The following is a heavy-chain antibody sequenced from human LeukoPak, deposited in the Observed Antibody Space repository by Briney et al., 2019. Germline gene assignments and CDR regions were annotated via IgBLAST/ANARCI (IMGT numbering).Heavy chain of an antibody. Sequence: PGGSLRLSCAASGFTFSDYYMSWIRQAPGKGLEWVSYISSSSSTIYYADSVKGRFTISRDNAKNSLYLQMNSLRAEDTAVYYCARDGSSGWYEYYFDYWGQGTLVTVSS. CDR2: ISSSSSTI. CDR3: ARDGSSGWYEYYFDY. CDR1: GFTFSDYY. J-gene: IGHJ4*02. D-gene: IGHD6-19*01. V-gene: IGHV3-11*04.